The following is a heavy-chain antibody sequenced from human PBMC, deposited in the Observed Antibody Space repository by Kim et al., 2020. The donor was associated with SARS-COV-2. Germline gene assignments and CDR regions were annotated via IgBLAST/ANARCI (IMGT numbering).Heavy chain of an antibody. J-gene: IGHJ5*02. CDR1: GYTFTSYA. Sequence: ASVKVSCKASGYTFTSYAMHWVRQAPGQRLEWMGWINAGNGNTKYSQKFQGRVTITRDTSASTAYMELSSLRSEDTAVYYCARESITMVRGVIINLYWFDPWGQGTLVTVSS. D-gene: IGHD3-10*01. V-gene: IGHV1-3*01. CDR2: INAGNGNT. CDR3: ARESITMVRGVIINLYWFDP.